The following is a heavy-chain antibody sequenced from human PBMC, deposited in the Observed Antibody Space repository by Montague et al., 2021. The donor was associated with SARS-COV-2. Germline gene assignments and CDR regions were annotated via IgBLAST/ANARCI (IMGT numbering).Heavy chain of an antibody. D-gene: IGHD3-9*01. V-gene: IGHV4-61*02. Sequence: TLSLTCTVFGGSIRSDGFYWNWIRQPAGKGLEWIGRIDASGTTNYKPSLKSRVIISLDRSKNQFSLKLSSVIAADTAVYYCARSAFRYFDRLGMDVWGQGTTVTVAS. CDR3: ARSAFRYFDRLGMDV. CDR1: GGSIRSDGFY. CDR2: IDASGTT. J-gene: IGHJ6*02.